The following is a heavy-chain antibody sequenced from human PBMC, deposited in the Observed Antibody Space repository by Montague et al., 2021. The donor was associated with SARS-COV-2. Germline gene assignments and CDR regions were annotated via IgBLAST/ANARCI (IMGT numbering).Heavy chain of an antibody. CDR1: GGSISSSSYY. V-gene: IGHV4-39*01. J-gene: IGHJ5*02. CDR3: ARHHSRDTIFGVAKMNWFDP. CDR2: IYYSGST. Sequence: SETLSLTCTVSGGSISSSSYYWGWIHQPPGKGLEWIGSIYYSGSTYYNPSLKSRVTISVDTSKNQFSLKLSSVTAADTAVYYCARHHSRDTIFGVAKMNWFDPWGQGTLVTVSS. D-gene: IGHD3-3*01.